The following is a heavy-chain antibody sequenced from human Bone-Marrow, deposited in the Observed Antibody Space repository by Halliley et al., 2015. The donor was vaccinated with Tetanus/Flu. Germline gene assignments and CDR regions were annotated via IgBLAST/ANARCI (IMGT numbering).Heavy chain of an antibody. CDR2: VKSDGSTT. D-gene: IGHD3-10*01. V-gene: IGHV3-74*01. J-gene: IGHJ4*02. Sequence: GVSRVKSDGSTTSYADSVKGRFTISRDNAKNTLYLQMNSLRAEDTALYYCTRDAARGGSLDYWGQGTLVTVSS. CDR3: TRDAARGGSLDY.